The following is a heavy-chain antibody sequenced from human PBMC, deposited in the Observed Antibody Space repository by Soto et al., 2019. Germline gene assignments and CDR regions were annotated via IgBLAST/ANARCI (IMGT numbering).Heavy chain of an antibody. CDR2: IYYSGST. J-gene: IGHJ2*01. CDR1: GDSITSYY. CDR3: ARVDYYDSSGPGDWYFDL. V-gene: IGHV4-59*01. Sequence: SETLSLTCTVSGDSITSYYWSWIRQPPGKGLEWIGYIYYSGSTNYNPSLKSRVTISVDTSKNQFSLKLSSVTAADTAVYYCARVDYYDSSGPGDWYFDLWGRGTLVTVS. D-gene: IGHD3-22*01.